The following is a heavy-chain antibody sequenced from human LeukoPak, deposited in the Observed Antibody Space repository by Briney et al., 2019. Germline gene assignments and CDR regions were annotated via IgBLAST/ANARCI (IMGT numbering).Heavy chain of an antibody. Sequence: PGGSLRLSCAASGFTFSSYSMNWVRQAPGKGLEWVSSISSSSSYIYYADSVKGRFTISRDNAKNSLYLQMNSLRVEDTAVYYCARDADIVVVPAAMQSDYWGQGTLVTVSS. V-gene: IGHV3-21*01. CDR3: ARDADIVVVPAAMQSDY. J-gene: IGHJ4*02. D-gene: IGHD2-2*01. CDR2: ISSSSSYI. CDR1: GFTFSSYS.